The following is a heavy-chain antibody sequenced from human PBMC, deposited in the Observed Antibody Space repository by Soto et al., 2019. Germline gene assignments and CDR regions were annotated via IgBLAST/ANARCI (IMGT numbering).Heavy chain of an antibody. J-gene: IGHJ3*02. V-gene: IGHV1-69*08. CDR3: ARDQRSGSGWTGLAAFDI. D-gene: IGHD6-19*01. CDR1: GGTFSSYT. CDR2: IIPILGIA. Sequence: QVQVVQSGAEVKKPGSSVKVSCKASGGTFSSYTISWVRQAPGQGLEWMGRIIPILGIANYAQKFQGRVTITADKSTSTAYMELSSMRSEDTAAYYCARDQRSGSGWTGLAAFDIWGQGTMVTVSS.